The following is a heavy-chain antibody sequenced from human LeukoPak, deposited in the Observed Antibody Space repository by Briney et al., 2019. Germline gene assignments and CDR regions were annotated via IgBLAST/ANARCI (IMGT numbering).Heavy chain of an antibody. CDR1: GASISTYY. CDR2: IYYSGNT. Sequence: PSETVSLTCTVSGASISTYYWSWIRQPPGKGLEWIGYIYYSGNTNYNPSLKSRVTISVDTSKHQFSLKLSSVAAADTAVYYCARVGYNSRFDVWGQGTVVTVSS. V-gene: IGHV4-59*01. J-gene: IGHJ3*01. CDR3: ARVGYNSRFDV. D-gene: IGHD5-24*01.